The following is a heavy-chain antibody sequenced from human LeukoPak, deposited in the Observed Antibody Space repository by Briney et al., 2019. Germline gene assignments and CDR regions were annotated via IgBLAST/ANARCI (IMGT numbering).Heavy chain of an antibody. D-gene: IGHD6-13*01. V-gene: IGHV4-38-2*01. CDR2: IYYSGST. CDR1: GFSISSGYY. J-gene: IGHJ3*02. CDR3: ARLIRGVAAAGDAFDI. Sequence: SETLSLNCAVSGFSISSGYYWGWIRQPPGKGLEWIGSIYYSGSTYYNPSLKSRVTISVDTSKNQFSLKLSSVTAADTAVYYCARLIRGVAAAGDAFDIWGQGTMVTVSS.